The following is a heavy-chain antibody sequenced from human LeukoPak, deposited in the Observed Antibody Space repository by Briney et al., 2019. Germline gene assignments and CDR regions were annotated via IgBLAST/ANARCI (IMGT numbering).Heavy chain of an antibody. CDR3: ARDSSHYDSSGLTNLFDY. J-gene: IGHJ4*02. CDR1: GYTFTSYG. D-gene: IGHD3-22*01. CDR2: ISAYNGNT. Sequence: RASVKVSCKASGYTFTSYGISWVRQAPGQGLEWMRWISAYNGNTNYAQKLQGRVTMTTDTSTSTAYMELRSLRSDDTAVYYCARDSSHYDSSGLTNLFDYWGQGTLVTVSS. V-gene: IGHV1-18*01.